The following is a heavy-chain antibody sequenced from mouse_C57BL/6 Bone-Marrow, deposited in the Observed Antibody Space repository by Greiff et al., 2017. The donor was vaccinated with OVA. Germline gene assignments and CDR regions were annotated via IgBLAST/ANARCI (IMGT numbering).Heavy chain of an antibody. CDR3: ATDNYVWYFDV. J-gene: IGHJ1*03. V-gene: IGHV1-7*01. CDR2: INPSSGYT. Sequence: VQLQQSGAELAKPGASVKLSCKASGYTFTSYWMHWVNQRPGQGLEWIGYINPSSGYTKYKQKFKDKATLTADKSSSTAYMQLISLTYEDSAVYYCATDNYVWYFDVWGTGTTVTVSS. D-gene: IGHD1-3*01. CDR1: GYTFTSYW.